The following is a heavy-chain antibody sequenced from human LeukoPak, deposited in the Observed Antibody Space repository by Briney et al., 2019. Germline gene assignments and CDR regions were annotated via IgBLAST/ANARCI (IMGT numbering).Heavy chain of an antibody. CDR3: ARDAPRYCSSTSCYPPRGYYYYGMDV. CDR2: ISYDGSNK. V-gene: IGHV3-30*04. J-gene: IGHJ6*02. D-gene: IGHD2-2*01. Sequence: GRSLRLSCAASGFTFSSYAMHWVRQAPGKGLEWVAVISYDGSNKYYADSVKGRFTISRDNSKNTLYLQMNSLRAEDTAVYYCARDAPRYCSSTSCYPPRGYYYYGMDVWGQGTTVTVSS. CDR1: GFTFSSYA.